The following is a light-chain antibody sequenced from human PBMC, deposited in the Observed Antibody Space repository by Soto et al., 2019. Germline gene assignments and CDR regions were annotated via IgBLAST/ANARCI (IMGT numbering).Light chain of an antibody. CDR3: QQYGISPPT. CDR2: GAS. CDR1: ESVSSRY. V-gene: IGKV3-20*01. Sequence: EVVLTQSPGTLSLSPGERATLSCRASESVSSRYVGWYQQKPGQAPRLLIYGASSRATGIPDRLSGSASGPDFTVTNSRLEPEDFAVYYCQQYGISPPTFGPGTKVDMK. J-gene: IGKJ3*01.